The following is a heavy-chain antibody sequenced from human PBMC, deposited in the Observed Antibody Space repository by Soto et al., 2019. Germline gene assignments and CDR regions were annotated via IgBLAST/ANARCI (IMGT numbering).Heavy chain of an antibody. CDR3: ARHYKGSGSYYKARYYYGMDV. CDR1: GGSISSSSYY. D-gene: IGHD3-10*01. V-gene: IGHV4-39*01. Sequence: QLQLQESGPGLVKPSETLSLTCTVSGGSISSSSYYWGWIRQPPGKGLEWIGSIYYSGSTYYNPSLKSRVTISVDTSKNQFSLKRSSVTAADTAVYYCARHYKGSGSYYKARYYYGMDVWGQGTTVTVSS. CDR2: IYYSGST. J-gene: IGHJ6*02.